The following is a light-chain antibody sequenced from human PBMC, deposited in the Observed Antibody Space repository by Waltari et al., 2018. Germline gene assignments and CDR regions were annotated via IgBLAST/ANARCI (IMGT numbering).Light chain of an antibody. CDR2: IYGDGRH. V-gene: IGLV4-69*01. CDR1: SGHSLFT. CDR3: QTWAPGFNWV. J-gene: IGLJ3*02. Sequence: QFVLTQVPSASASLGASVRLTCTLSSGHSLFTIPWHQPHPQKGPRYLMKIYGDGRHDKGGGIPDRFSGSSSGAERYLTISSLQSDDEADYYCQTWAPGFNWVFGGGTKLTVV.